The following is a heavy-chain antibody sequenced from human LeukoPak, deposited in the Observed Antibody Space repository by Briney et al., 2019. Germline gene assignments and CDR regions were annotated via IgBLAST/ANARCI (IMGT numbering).Heavy chain of an antibody. Sequence: ASVKVSCKASGYTFTSYYMHWVRQAPGQGLEWMGIINPSGGSTSYAQKFQDRVTMTRDTSTSTVYMELSSLRSEDTAVYYCARASTTYDSSGYYIDYWGQGTLVTVSS. V-gene: IGHV1-46*01. CDR2: INPSGGST. J-gene: IGHJ4*02. CDR1: GYTFTSYY. CDR3: ARASTTYDSSGYYIDY. D-gene: IGHD3-22*01.